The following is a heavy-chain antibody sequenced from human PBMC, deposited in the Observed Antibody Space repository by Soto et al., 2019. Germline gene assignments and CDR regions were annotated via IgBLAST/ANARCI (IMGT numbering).Heavy chain of an antibody. V-gene: IGHV5-51*01. D-gene: IGHD2-2*03. CDR3: ARIIGYCRNNDCSWTFDT. Sequence: PGESLKISCKTSGYSFISYWVAWVRQKPGKGLEWMGTFYPGDSTSTYSPSFQGQVTISVDKSISTAYLHLSSLKASDTAMYYCARIIGYCRNNDCSWTFDTWGQRTTVTVSS. CDR1: GYSFISYW. CDR2: FYPGDSTS. J-gene: IGHJ3*02.